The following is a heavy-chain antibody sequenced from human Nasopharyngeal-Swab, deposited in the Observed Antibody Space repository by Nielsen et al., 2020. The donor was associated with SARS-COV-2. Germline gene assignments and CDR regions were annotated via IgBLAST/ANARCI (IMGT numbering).Heavy chain of an antibody. CDR2: IYYSGST. J-gene: IGHJ5*02. CDR3: ARHFRLLWFGP. V-gene: IGHV4-39*01. Sequence: SDTLSLTCTVSGGSISSSSYYWGWIRQPPGKGLEWIGSIYYSGSTYYNPSLKSRVTISVDTSKNQFSLKLSSVTAADTAVYYCARHFRLLWFGPGGQGTLVTVSS. D-gene: IGHD3-10*01. CDR1: GGSISSSSYY.